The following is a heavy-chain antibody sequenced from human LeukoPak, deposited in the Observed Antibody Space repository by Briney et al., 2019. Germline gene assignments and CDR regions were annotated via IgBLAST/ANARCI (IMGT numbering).Heavy chain of an antibody. CDR1: GYTFTSYG. J-gene: IGHJ4*02. D-gene: IGHD6-19*01. CDR3: ARSSLAVAGSVFDY. V-gene: IGHV1-18*01. Sequence: GASVTVSCTASGYTFTSYGISWVRQAPGQGIEWMGWISTYNGNTHYAQKLQGRVTMTTDTSTSTAYMELRILRSDDTAVYYCARSSLAVAGSVFDYWGQGTLVTVSS. CDR2: ISTYNGNT.